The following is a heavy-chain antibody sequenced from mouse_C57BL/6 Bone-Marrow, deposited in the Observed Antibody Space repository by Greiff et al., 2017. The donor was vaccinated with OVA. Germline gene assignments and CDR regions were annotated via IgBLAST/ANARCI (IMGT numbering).Heavy chain of an antibody. J-gene: IGHJ3*01. V-gene: IGHV5-17*01. Sequence: EVKVEESGGGLVKPGGSLKLSCAASGFTFSDYGMHWVRQAPEKGLEWVAYISSGSSNIYYADTVKGRFTISRDNAKNTLFLQMTSLRSEDTAMYYCARGFAYWGQGTLVTVSA. CDR1: GFTFSDYG. CDR3: ARGFAY. CDR2: ISSGSSNI.